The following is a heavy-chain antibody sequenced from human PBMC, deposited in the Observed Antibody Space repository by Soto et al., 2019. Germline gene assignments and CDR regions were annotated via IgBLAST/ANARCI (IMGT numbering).Heavy chain of an antibody. CDR1: GGSFSGYY. Sequence: SETLSLTCAVYGGSFSGYYWSWIRQPPGKGLEWIGETNHSGSTNYNPSPKSRVTISVDTSKNQFSLKLSSVTAADTAVYYCARARLLSSGWHQAFDIWGQGTMVTVSS. D-gene: IGHD6-19*01. V-gene: IGHV4-34*01. CDR2: TNHSGST. J-gene: IGHJ3*02. CDR3: ARARLLSSGWHQAFDI.